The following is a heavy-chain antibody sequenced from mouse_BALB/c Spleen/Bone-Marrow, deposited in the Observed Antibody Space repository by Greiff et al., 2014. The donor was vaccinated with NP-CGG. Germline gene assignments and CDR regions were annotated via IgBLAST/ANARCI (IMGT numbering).Heavy chain of an antibody. V-gene: IGHV2-6-2*01. Sequence: VQLVELGPDLVAPSQSLSITCTVSGFSLTTFGVHWVRQPPGKGLEWLVVIWSDGSTTYNSTLKSRLSISKDNSKSQVFLQMNSLHTDDTAMYYCARHERGYPYALDYWGQGTSVTVSS. CDR1: GFSLTTFG. CDR3: ARHERGYPYALDY. J-gene: IGHJ4*01. CDR2: IWSDGST. D-gene: IGHD5-1-1*01.